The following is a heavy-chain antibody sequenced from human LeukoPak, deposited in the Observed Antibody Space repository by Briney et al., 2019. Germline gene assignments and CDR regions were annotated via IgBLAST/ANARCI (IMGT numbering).Heavy chain of an antibody. Sequence: SETLSLTCTVSGGSISSYYWSWIRQPPGKGLDWIGYIYYSGSTHYNPSLKSRVTISVDTSKNQFSLRLTSVTAADTAVYYCARQTGSGLFILPGGQGTLVTVSS. CDR1: GGSISSYY. CDR2: IYYSGST. CDR3: ARQTGSGLFILP. J-gene: IGHJ4*02. D-gene: IGHD3/OR15-3a*01. V-gene: IGHV4-59*08.